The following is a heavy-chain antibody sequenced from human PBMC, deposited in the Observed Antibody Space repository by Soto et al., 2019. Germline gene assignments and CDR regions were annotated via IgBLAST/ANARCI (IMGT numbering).Heavy chain of an antibody. CDR1: GYTFTNYV. Sequence: ASVKVSCKTSGYTFTNYVVDWVRQAPGQGLEWMGWINSGNGNTKYSEKFQGRVTITRDTSASTAYMELNSLTSEDTAVYYGARGLTTFGVVIGYWGQGTLVTVSS. J-gene: IGHJ4*02. CDR3: ARGLTTFGVVIGY. D-gene: IGHD3-3*01. V-gene: IGHV1-3*01. CDR2: INSGNGNT.